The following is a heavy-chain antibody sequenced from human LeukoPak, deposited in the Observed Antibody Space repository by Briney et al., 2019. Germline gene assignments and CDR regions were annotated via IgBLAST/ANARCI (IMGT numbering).Heavy chain of an antibody. V-gene: IGHV4-4*07. J-gene: IGHJ3*02. CDR1: GGSISSYY. CDR3: ARDKRDSYDSSGYIEAYDI. CDR2: IYTSGST. Sequence: SETLSLTCTVSGGSISSYYWSWIRQPAGKGLEWIGRIYTSGSTNYNPSLKSRLTISVDTSKNQFSLKLSSVTAADTAVYYCARDKRDSYDSSGYIEAYDIWGQGTMVTVSP. D-gene: IGHD3-22*01.